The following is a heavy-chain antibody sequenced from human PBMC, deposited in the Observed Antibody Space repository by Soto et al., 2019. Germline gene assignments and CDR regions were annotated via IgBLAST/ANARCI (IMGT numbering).Heavy chain of an antibody. CDR3: ARDPALRYSSSWSFDY. J-gene: IGHJ4*02. D-gene: IGHD6-13*01. CDR1: GYTFTGYY. Sequence: ASVKVSCKASGYTFTGYYMHWVRQAPGQGLEWMGWINPNSGGTNYAQKFQGRVTMTRDTSISTAYTELSRLRSDDTAVYYCARDPALRYSSSWSFDYWGQGTLVTVSS. V-gene: IGHV1-2*02. CDR2: INPNSGGT.